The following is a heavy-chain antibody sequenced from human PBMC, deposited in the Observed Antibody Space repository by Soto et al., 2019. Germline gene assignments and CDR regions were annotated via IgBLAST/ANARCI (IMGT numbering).Heavy chain of an antibody. CDR3: SRSIGALINRLGNYYCSYGMDV. CDR1: GGSISSGGYY. D-gene: IGHD3-9*01. CDR2: IYYSGST. Sequence: QVQLQESGPGLVKPSQTLSLTCTVSGGSISSGGYYWSWIRQHPGKGLEWIGYIYYSGSTYYNPSLNSRVTISVDTSKNQFSLKLSSVTAADTAVYYCSRSIGALINRLGNYYCSYGMDVWGQGTTVTVSS. J-gene: IGHJ6*02. V-gene: IGHV4-31*03.